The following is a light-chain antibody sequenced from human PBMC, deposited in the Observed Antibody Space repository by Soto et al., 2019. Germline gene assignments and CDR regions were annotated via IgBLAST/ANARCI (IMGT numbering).Light chain of an antibody. Sequence: QSALTQPASVSGSPGQSITISCTGTSSDVGGYNYVSWYQQHPGKAPKLLIYDVSTRPSGVSNRFSGSKSGNTASLTISGLQAEDEADYYCNSYRSGTTLVFGTGTQLTVL. V-gene: IGLV2-14*01. J-gene: IGLJ1*01. CDR2: DVS. CDR3: NSYRSGTTLV. CDR1: SSDVGGYNY.